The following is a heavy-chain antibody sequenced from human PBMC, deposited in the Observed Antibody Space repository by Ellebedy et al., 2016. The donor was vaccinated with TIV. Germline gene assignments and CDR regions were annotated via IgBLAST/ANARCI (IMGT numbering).Heavy chain of an antibody. D-gene: IGHD5-18*01. CDR2: INHSGST. CDR1: GGSFSGYY. V-gene: IGHV4-34*01. CDR3: ARARHTAMVTSFDY. Sequence: SETLSLTCAVYGGSFSGYYWSWIRQPPGKGLEWIGEINHSGSTNYNPSLKSRVTISVDTSKNQFSLKLSSVTAADTAVYYCARARHTAMVTSFDYWGQGTLVTVSS. J-gene: IGHJ4*02.